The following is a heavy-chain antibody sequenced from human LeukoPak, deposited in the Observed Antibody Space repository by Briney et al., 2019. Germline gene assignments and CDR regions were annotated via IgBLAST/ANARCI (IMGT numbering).Heavy chain of an antibody. J-gene: IGHJ5*02. V-gene: IGHV7-4-1*02. CDR2: FDTNTGNP. Sequence: RASVKVSCKASGYTFTSYAMNWVRQAPGQGLEWMGWFDTNTGNPTYAQGFTGRFVFSLDTSVNTAYLQISSLKTEDTAVYYCARDPRGGYSNLYPWGQGTLVTVSS. CDR3: ARDPRGGYSNLYP. CDR1: GYTFTSYA. D-gene: IGHD4-11*01.